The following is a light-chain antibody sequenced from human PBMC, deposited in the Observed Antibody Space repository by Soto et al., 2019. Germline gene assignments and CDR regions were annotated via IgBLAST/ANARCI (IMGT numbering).Light chain of an antibody. J-gene: IGKJ3*01. CDR1: QSISSTF. V-gene: IGKV3-20*01. Sequence: EVVLTHSPGTLSLSPGERATLSCRTSQSISSTFLAWYQQKPGQAPRLLMSGTSRRATGIPDRFSGSGSGTDFSLSISRLEPEDFAVYYCQHYGDSPPFTFGPGTKVDVK. CDR2: GTS. CDR3: QHYGDSPPFT.